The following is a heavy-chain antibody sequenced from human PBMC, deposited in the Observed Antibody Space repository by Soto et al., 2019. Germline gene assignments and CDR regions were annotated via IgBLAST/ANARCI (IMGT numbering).Heavy chain of an antibody. CDR3: ARVPDR. V-gene: IGHV4-59*12. J-gene: IGHJ5*02. CDR2: VYYTGST. CDR1: DASISTYS. Sequence: PSETLSLTCTVSDASISTYSWSWIRQPPGKGLEWIGYVYYTGSTYYNPSLKSRVTISVDRSKNQFSLKLSSVTAADTAVYYCARVPDRWGQGTLVTVSS. D-gene: IGHD2-2*01.